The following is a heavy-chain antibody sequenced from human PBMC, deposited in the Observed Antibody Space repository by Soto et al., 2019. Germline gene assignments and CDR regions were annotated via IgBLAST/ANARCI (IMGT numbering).Heavy chain of an antibody. CDR1: GFTFSSYS. Sequence: GGSLRLSCAASGFTFSSYSMNWVRQAPGKGLEWVSYISHTSSTIYYADSVKGRFTISRDNAKNSLYLQMNSLRDEDTAAYYCARVPLRDYSYGMDVWGQGTTVTV. CDR2: ISHTSSTI. V-gene: IGHV3-48*02. J-gene: IGHJ6*02. CDR3: ARVPLRDYSYGMDV.